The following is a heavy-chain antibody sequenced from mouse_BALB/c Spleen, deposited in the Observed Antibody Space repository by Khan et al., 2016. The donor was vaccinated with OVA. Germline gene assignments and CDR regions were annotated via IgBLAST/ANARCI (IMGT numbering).Heavy chain of an antibody. D-gene: IGHD2-4*01. J-gene: IGHJ2*01. CDR2: ISYSGST. V-gene: IGHV3-2*02. CDR3: ALMIRGDYFDY. Sequence: EVQLQESGPGLVKPSQSLSLTCTVTGYSITSDYAWNWIRQFPGNKLEWMGYISYSGSTSYNPSLKSRISITRDTSKNQLFLQLNSVTTEDTATSYCALMIRGDYFDYWGQGTTLTVSS. CDR1: GYSITSDYA.